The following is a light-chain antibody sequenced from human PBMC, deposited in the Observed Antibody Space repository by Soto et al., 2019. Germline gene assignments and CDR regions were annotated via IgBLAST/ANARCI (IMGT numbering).Light chain of an antibody. CDR3: QSYDDSLSVHYV. J-gene: IGLJ1*01. Sequence: SALTQTPSVSGAPGQRVTISCTGSSSNIGSTYDVQWYQQLPGTAPKLLIHGNTDRPSGVPDRFSGSKSGTSASLAITGLQADDEADYYCQSYDDSLSVHYVFGTGTKVTVL. CDR1: SSNIGSTYD. CDR2: GNT. V-gene: IGLV1-40*01.